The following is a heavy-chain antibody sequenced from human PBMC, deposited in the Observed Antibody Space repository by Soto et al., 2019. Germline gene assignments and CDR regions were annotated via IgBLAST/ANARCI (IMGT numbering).Heavy chain of an antibody. CDR3: ARVWHYYDSSGLRASWFDP. J-gene: IGHJ5*02. CDR2: IYYSGST. D-gene: IGHD3-22*01. CDR1: GGSISSGGYS. Sequence: PSETLSLTCTVSGGSISSGGYSWSWIRQPPGKGLEWIGYIYYSGSTNYNPSLKSRVTISVDTSKNQFSLKLSSVTAADTAVYYCARVWHYYDSSGLRASWFDPWGQGTLVTVSS. V-gene: IGHV4-61*08.